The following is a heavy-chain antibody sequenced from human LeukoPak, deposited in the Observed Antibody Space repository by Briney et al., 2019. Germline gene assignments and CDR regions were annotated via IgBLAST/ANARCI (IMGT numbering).Heavy chain of an antibody. V-gene: IGHV1-18*01. CDR2: ISAYNGNT. CDR1: GYTFTSYG. D-gene: IGHD1-26*01. J-gene: IGHJ6*03. Sequence: ASVKVSCKASGYTFTSYGISWVRQAPGQVLEWMGWISAYNGNTNYAQKLQGRVTMTTDTSTSTAYMELRSLRSDDTAVYYCARVGAQSDYYYYYMDVWGKGTTVTVSS. CDR3: ARVGAQSDYYYYYMDV.